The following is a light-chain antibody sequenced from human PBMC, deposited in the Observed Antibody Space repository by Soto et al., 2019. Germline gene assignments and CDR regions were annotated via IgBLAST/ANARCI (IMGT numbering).Light chain of an antibody. Sequence: EIVLTQSPATLSLSPGERATLSCRASQSVGSYLAWYQQKPGQAPRLLIYNASNRATGIPARFSGSGSGTDFALTISSLEPGDFAVYYCQQRSNWPSFTFGPGTKVDIK. CDR1: QSVGSY. CDR3: QQRSNWPSFT. J-gene: IGKJ3*01. CDR2: NAS. V-gene: IGKV3-11*01.